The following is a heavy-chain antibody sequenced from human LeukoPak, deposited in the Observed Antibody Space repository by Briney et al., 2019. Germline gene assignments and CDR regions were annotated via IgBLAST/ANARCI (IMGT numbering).Heavy chain of an antibody. CDR1: GYTFTSYD. Sequence: ASVKVSCKASGYTFTSYDINWVRQATGQGLEWMGWMNPNSGNTGYAQKFQGRVTMTRNTSISTAYMELSSLRSEDTAVYYCVQEGPRGLAFDIWGQGTKVTVSS. J-gene: IGHJ3*02. CDR3: VQEGPRGLAFDI. V-gene: IGHV1-8*01. CDR2: MNPNSGNT.